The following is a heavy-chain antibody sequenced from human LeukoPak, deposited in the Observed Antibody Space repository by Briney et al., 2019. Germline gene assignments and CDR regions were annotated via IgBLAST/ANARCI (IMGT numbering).Heavy chain of an antibody. CDR1: GFTFSSYP. CDR2: TSFDGSNK. J-gene: IGHJ4*02. V-gene: IGHV3-30*04. CDR3: ARGRESGRWDYFDY. D-gene: IGHD3-10*01. Sequence: PGESLRLSCAASGFTFSSYPMHWVRQAPGKGLEWVAVTSFDGSNKYYADAVKGRFTFSRDNSKNTLYLQMNSLRAEDTAVYYCARGRESGRWDYFDYWGQGTLVTVSS.